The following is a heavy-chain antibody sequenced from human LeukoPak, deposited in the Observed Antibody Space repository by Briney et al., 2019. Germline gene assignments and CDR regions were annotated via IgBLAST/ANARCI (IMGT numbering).Heavy chain of an antibody. D-gene: IGHD2-15*01. Sequence: ASVKVSCKASGYTFTSYGISWVRQAPGQGLEWMGWISAYNGNTNYAQKLQGRVTMTTDTSTSTAYMELRSLRSDDTAVYYCARDPSQLGYCSGGSCRPYYFDYWGQGTLVTVSS. J-gene: IGHJ4*02. CDR3: ARDPSQLGYCSGGSCRPYYFDY. CDR2: ISAYNGNT. V-gene: IGHV1-18*01. CDR1: GYTFTSYG.